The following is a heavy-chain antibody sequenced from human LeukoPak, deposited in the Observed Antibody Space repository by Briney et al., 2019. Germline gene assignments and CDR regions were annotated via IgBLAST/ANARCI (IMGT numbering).Heavy chain of an antibody. CDR1: GFTFSSYA. CDR3: ARDFTMVRGVILNWFDP. CDR2: ISYDGSNK. J-gene: IGHJ5*02. D-gene: IGHD3-10*01. Sequence: GGSLRLSCAASGFTFSSYAMHWVRQAPGKGLEWVAVISYDGSNKYYADSVKGRFTISRDNSKNTLYLQMNSLRAEDTAVYYCARDFTMVRGVILNWFDPWGQGTLVTVSS. V-gene: IGHV3-30*04.